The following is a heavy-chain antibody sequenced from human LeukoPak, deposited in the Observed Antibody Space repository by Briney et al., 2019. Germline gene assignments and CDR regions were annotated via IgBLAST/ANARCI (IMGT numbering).Heavy chain of an antibody. Sequence: GGSLRLSCAVSGFTASTHHMAWVRQAPGKGLEWVSVRQPGNVSYYADSVTGRFTTSTDSSKNTLYLQMRDLRAEDTALYYCVRERDYDTYFDYWGQGTQVTVSS. CDR1: GFTASTHH. J-gene: IGHJ4*02. V-gene: IGHV3-53*01. D-gene: IGHD3-22*01. CDR2: RQPGNVS. CDR3: VRERDYDTYFDY.